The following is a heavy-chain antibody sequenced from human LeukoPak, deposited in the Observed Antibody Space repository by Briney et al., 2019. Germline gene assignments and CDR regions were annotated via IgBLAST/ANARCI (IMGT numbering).Heavy chain of an antibody. V-gene: IGHV3-23*01. J-gene: IGHJ6*03. D-gene: IGHD3-22*01. CDR2: IGGSDGRT. Sequence: GGSRRLSCAASGFTFRNSAMSWVRQAPGKGLEWVSLIGGSDGRTRYADSVKGRFTISRDNSKNTLYLEMNSLRAEDTAVYYCAKDSSSYDWGYMDVWGKGTTVTISS. CDR1: GFTFRNSA. CDR3: AKDSSSYDWGYMDV.